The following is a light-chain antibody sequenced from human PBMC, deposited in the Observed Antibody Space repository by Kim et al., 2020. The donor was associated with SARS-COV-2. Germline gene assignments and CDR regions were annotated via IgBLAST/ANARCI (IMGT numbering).Light chain of an antibody. CDR3: LQNQGYPT. J-gene: IGKJ2*01. Sequence: DIQMTQPPSTLSASVGDRVTITCRASQRISRWLAWYQQKPGKAPKLLIYEASTLESGVPSRFSGSASGTEFTLTISSRQPEDVATYYWLQNQGYPTLGLGTKRE. CDR1: QRISRW. V-gene: IGKV1-5*03. CDR2: EAS.